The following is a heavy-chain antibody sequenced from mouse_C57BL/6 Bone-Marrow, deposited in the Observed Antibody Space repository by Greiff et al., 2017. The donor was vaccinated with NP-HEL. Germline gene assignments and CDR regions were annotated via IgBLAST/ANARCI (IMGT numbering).Heavy chain of an antibody. CDR2: IHPNSGST. J-gene: IGHJ3*01. Sequence: QVQLKQPGAELVKPGASVKLSCKASGYTFTSYWMHWVKQRPGQGLEWIGMIHPNSGSTNYNEKFKSKATLTVDKSSSTAYMQLSSLTSEDSAVYYCARRSYDYDGSWFAYWGQGTLVTVSA. CDR3: ARRSYDYDGSWFAY. CDR1: GYTFTSYW. V-gene: IGHV1-64*01. D-gene: IGHD2-4*01.